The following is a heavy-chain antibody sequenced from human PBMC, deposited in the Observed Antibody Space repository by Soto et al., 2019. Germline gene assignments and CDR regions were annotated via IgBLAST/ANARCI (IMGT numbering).Heavy chain of an antibody. J-gene: IGHJ4*02. V-gene: IGHV3-30*18. CDR3: VKYSVIAAADDFDA. D-gene: IGHD6-13*01. CDR2: ISYDGSNK. Sequence: GGSLRLSCAASGFTFSSYGMHWFRQAPGKGLEWVAVISYDGSNKYYADSVKGRFTISRDNSKNTLYLQMNSLRAEDTAVYYWVKYSVIAAADDFDAWGQGTFVTVYS. CDR1: GFTFSSYG.